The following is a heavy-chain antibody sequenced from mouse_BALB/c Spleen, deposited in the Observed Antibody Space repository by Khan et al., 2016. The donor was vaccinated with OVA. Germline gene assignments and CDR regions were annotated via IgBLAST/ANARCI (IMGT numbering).Heavy chain of an antibody. CDR2: INTYTGEP. D-gene: IGHD2-10*01. CDR1: GYTFTNYG. V-gene: IGHV9-3-1*01. J-gene: IGHJ4*01. CDR3: ARPPYFSYTLDY. Sequence: QVQLKQSGPELRKPGETVKISCKASGYTFTNYGMNWVKQSPGKALKWMGWINTYTGEPTYADDFKGRFAFYLETSDSTAYLQINNLKNEETATYCWARPPYFSYTLDYWGQVTSVTVSS.